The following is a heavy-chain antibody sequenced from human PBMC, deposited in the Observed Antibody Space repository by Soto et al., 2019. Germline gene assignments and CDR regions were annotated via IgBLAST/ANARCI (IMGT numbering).Heavy chain of an antibody. Sequence: GASVKVSCKASGYTFTSYYIHWVRQAPGQGLEWMGIINPSGGSTSYAQKFQGRVTMTRDTSTSTVYMELSSLRSEDTAVYYCARIITGTTKGGVGWFDPWGQGTLVTVSS. CDR3: ARIITGTTKGGVGWFDP. CDR1: GYTFTSYY. V-gene: IGHV1-46*01. J-gene: IGHJ5*02. CDR2: INPSGGST. D-gene: IGHD1-20*01.